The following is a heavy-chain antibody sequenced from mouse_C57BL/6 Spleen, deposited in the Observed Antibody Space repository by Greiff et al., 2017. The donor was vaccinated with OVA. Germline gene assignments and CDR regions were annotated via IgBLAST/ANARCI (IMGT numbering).Heavy chain of an antibody. CDR1: GFSLTSYA. D-gene: IGHD1-1*01. CDR3: ARNDGSSYEWYFDV. V-gene: IGHV2-9-1*01. Sequence: VQLVESGPGLVAPSQSLSITCTVSGFSLTSYAISWVRQPPGKGLEWLGVIWTGGGTNYNSPLKSSLRISTDNSKSQVFLKMNSLQTDDTARYYCARNDGSSYEWYFDVWGTGTTVTVSS. CDR2: IWTGGGT. J-gene: IGHJ1*03.